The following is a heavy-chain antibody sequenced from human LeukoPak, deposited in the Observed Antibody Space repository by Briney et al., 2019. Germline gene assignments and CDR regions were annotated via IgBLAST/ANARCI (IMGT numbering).Heavy chain of an antibody. CDR2: ISAYNGNT. D-gene: IGHD6-19*01. J-gene: IGHJ5*02. V-gene: IGHV1-18*01. CDR3: ATVVVAVAGTRWFDP. CDR1: GYTFTSYG. Sequence: ASVKVSCKASGYTFTSYGISWVRQAPGQGLEWMGWISAYNGNTNYAQKFQGRVTMTEDTSTDTAYMELSSLRSEDTAVYYCATVVVAVAGTRWFDPWGQGTLVTVSS.